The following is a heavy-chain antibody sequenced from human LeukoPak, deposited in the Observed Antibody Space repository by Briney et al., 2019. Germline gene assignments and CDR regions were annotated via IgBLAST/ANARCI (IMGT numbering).Heavy chain of an antibody. J-gene: IGHJ5*02. CDR3: ARVSGSSSSAWFDP. D-gene: IGHD6-13*01. CDR1: GGSISSYY. CDR2: IYYSGST. V-gene: IGHV4-59*12. Sequence: PSETLSLTCTVSGGSISSYYWSWIRQPPGKGLEWIGYIYYSGSTNYNPSLKSRVTISVETSKNQFSLKLSSVTAADTAVYYCARVSGSSSSAWFDPWGQGTLVTVSS.